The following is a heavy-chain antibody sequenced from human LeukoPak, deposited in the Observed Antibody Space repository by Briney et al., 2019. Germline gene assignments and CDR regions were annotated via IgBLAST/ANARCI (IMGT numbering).Heavy chain of an antibody. D-gene: IGHD6-19*01. CDR1: GGSFSGYY. Sequence: SETLSLTCAVYGGSFSGYYWSWIRQPPGKGLEWIGEINHSGSTNYNPSLKSRVTISVDTSKNQFSLKLSSVTAADTAVYYCARGRRQWLTYFDYWGQGTLVTVSS. CDR3: ARGRRQWLTYFDY. CDR2: INHSGST. J-gene: IGHJ4*02. V-gene: IGHV4-34*01.